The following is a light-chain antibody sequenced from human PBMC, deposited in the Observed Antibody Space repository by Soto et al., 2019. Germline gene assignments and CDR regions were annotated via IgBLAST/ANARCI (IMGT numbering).Light chain of an antibody. CDR3: QQDGSSLFT. V-gene: IGKV3-20*01. CDR1: QSVSSSY. Sequence: EIVLTQSPGTLSLSPGERATLSCRASQSVSSSYLAWYQQKPGQAPRLLSYGASSRPTGIPDRFSGSRSGTDFNLTISRLETEGFAVYYCQQDGSSLFTVGPGTKVDIK. CDR2: GAS. J-gene: IGKJ3*01.